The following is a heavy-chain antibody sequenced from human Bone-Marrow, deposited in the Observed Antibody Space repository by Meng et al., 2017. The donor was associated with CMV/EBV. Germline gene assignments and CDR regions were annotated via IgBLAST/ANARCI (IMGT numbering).Heavy chain of an antibody. CDR2: ISYDGSNK. CDR1: GFTFSSYA. D-gene: IGHD3-3*01. CDR3: ARNPGLLRFLEWISIYGDYQFDY. Sequence: GESLKIPCAVSGFTFSSYAMHWVRQAPGKGLEWVAVISYDGSNKYYADSVKGRFTISRDNSKNTLYLQMNSLRAEDTAVYYCARNPGLLRFLEWISIYGDYQFDYWGQGTLVTVSS. V-gene: IGHV3-30*04. J-gene: IGHJ4*02.